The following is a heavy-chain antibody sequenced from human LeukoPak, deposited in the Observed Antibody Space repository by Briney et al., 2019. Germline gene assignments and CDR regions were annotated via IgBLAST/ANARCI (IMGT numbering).Heavy chain of an antibody. V-gene: IGHV1-24*01. CDR1: GYTLTELS. Sequence: ASVKVSCKVSGYTLTELSMHWGRQAPGKGLEWMGGFDPEDGETIYAQKFQGRVTMTEDTSTEPAYMELTSLRSKEPAVSYCATAELTIVGATRGGAFDIWGQGTMVTVSS. CDR2: FDPEDGET. J-gene: IGHJ3*02. CDR3: ATAELTIVGATRGGAFDI. D-gene: IGHD1-26*01.